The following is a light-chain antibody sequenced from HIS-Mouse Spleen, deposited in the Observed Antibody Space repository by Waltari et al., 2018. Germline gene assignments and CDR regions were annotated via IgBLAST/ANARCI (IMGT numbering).Light chain of an antibody. Sequence: EIVLTQSPATLSLSPGERATLPFRASQRVSSYLAWYQQKPGQAPRPLSYDGSNRATGIPARFSGSGAGTDFTHTSSSLEREDIEVYYGQQRSNWPVWTLGQGTKVEIK. J-gene: IGKJ1*01. CDR1: QRVSSY. CDR3: QQRSNWPVWT. V-gene: IGKV3-11*01. CDR2: DGS.